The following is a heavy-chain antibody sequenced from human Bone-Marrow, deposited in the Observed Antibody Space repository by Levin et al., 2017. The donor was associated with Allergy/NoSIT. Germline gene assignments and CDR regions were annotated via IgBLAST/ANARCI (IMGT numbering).Heavy chain of an antibody. CDR2: IGIYNGNT. CDR1: GFTFTSYG. V-gene: IGHV1-18*01. D-gene: IGHD3-22*01. CDR3: ARDRIIYHDSSADNSHYYGMDV. Sequence: ASVKVSCKASGFTFTSYGLSWVRQAPGQGLEWMGWIGIYNGNTKYAQNFEGRVTMTTDPSTSTAHMELRSLRPDDTAVYYCARDRIIYHDSSADNSHYYGMDVWGQGTAVIVSS. J-gene: IGHJ6*02.